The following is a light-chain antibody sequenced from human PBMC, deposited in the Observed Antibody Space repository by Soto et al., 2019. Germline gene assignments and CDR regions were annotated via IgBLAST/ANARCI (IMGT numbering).Light chain of an antibody. CDR1: SSDVGGYSY. J-gene: IGLJ2*01. V-gene: IGLV2-14*03. CDR2: EVS. Sequence: QSALTQPASVSGSPGQSITISCTGTSSDVGGYSYVSWYQQHPGKAPKLILYEVSSRPSGVSSRFSGSKSGNTASLTISGLQAEDEADYYCSSFERSGTRVFGGGTKLTVL. CDR3: SSFERSGTRV.